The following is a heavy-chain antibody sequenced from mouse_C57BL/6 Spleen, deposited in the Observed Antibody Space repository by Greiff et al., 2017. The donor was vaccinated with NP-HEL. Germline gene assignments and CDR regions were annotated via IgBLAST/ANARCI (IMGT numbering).Heavy chain of an antibody. Sequence: ESGPGLVKPSQSLSLTCSVTGYSITSGYYWNWIRQFPGNKLEWMGYISYDGSNNYNPSLKNRISITLDTSKNQFFLKLNSVTTEDTATYYCARAYGSSFSYAMDYWGQGTSVTVSS. V-gene: IGHV3-6*01. D-gene: IGHD1-1*01. J-gene: IGHJ4*01. CDR1: GYSITSGYY. CDR3: ARAYGSSFSYAMDY. CDR2: ISYDGSN.